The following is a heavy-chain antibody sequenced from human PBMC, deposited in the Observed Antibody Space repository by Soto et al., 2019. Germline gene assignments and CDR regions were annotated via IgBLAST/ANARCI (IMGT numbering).Heavy chain of an antibody. V-gene: IGHV4-4*07. Sequence: KTSETLSLTCTVSGGSMNKYYWNWIRQPAGKGLEWIGRIYTRGSTNYNPSMKSRVTMSVDTSKNEVSLNLNSVTAADTAVYYCAAIREDIFYGMDVWGQGTTVTVSS. CDR2: IYTRGST. CDR3: AAIREDIFYGMDV. J-gene: IGHJ6*02. CDR1: GGSMNKYY. D-gene: IGHD2-15*01.